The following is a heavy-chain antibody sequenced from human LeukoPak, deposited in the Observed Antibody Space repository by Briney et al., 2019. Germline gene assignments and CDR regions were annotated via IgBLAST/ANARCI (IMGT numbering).Heavy chain of an antibody. CDR1: GFTFEDYG. V-gene: IGHV3-20*04. CDR2: INWNGGGT. CDR3: ARRAGAYSHPYDY. Sequence: GGSLRLSCAASGFTFEDYGMNWVRQAPGKGLEWVSGINWNGGGTGYADSVKGRFTITRDNAKNSLYLQMNSLRAEDTALYYCARRAGAYSHPYDYWGQGTLVTVSS. J-gene: IGHJ4*02. D-gene: IGHD4/OR15-4a*01.